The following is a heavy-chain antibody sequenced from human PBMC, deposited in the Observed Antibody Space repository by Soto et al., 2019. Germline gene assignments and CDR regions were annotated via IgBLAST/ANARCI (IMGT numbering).Heavy chain of an antibody. D-gene: IGHD6-19*01. CDR1: GFSFSNTW. V-gene: IGHV3-15*07. CDR3: TTSGSGCPH. Sequence: EVQLVESGGGLVKPGGSLRLSCAASGFSFSNTWMNWVRQAPGKGLEWVGRIKSATDGGPTDYAAPVKGRFTISRDDSKNSLYLQMNSLITEDTAVYYCTTSGSGCPHWGQGTQVTVSS. J-gene: IGHJ4*02. CDR2: IKSATDGGPT.